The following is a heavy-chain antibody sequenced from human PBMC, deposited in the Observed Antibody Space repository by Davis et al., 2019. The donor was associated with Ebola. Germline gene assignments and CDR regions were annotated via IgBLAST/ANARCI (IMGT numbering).Heavy chain of an antibody. V-gene: IGHV1-69*04. CDR2: IIPILGIA. CDR3: ARSHYGDYVRGYYYYGMDV. CDR1: GCTFSSYA. J-gene: IGHJ6*02. Sequence: SVNVSCKASGCTFSSYAISWVRQAPGQGLEWMGRIIPILGIANYAQKFQGRVTITATKSTSTAYMELSSLRSEDTTVYYCARSHYGDYVRGYYYYGMDVWGQGTTVTVSS. D-gene: IGHD4-17*01.